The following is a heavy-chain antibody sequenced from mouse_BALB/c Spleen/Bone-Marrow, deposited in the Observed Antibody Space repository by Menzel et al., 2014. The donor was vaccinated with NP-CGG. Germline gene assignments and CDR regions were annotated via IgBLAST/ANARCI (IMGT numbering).Heavy chain of an antibody. J-gene: IGHJ2*01. CDR3: ARSDGFDY. V-gene: IGHV1S137*01. CDR2: ISTYYGDA. Sequence: QVQLQQPGAELVRPGVSVKISCKGSGYTFTDYALHWVKQSHAKSLEWIGIISTYYGDASYNQKFKGKATMTVDESSSTAYMELARLTSEDSAIYYCARSDGFDYWGQGTTLTVSP. D-gene: IGHD2-3*01. CDR1: GYTFTDYA.